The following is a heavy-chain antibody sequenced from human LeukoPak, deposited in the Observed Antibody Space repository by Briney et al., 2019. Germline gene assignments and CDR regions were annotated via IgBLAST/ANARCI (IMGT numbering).Heavy chain of an antibody. V-gene: IGHV3-53*01. Sequence: GGSLRLSCAASGFTVSSNYMSWVRQAPGKGLEWVSVIYSGGSTYYADSVKGRFTISRDNSKNTLYLQMNSLRAEDTAVYYCARDLASSPHYYYYGMDVWGQGATVTVSS. CDR2: IYSGGST. CDR1: GFTVSSNY. D-gene: IGHD6-13*01. J-gene: IGHJ6*02. CDR3: ARDLASSPHYYYYGMDV.